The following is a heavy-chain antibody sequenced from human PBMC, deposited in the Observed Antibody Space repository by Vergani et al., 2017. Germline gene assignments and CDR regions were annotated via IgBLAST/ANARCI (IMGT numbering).Heavy chain of an antibody. J-gene: IGHJ5*01. V-gene: IGHV3-9*01. CDR2: ISWNSGSI. CDR3: SSGYLGARLLRHSYGYCFGF. D-gene: IGHD5-18*01. CDR1: GFTFDDYA. Sequence: EVQLVESGGGLVQPGRSLRLSCAASGFTFDDYAMHWVRQAPGKGLEGVSGISWNSGSIGYADSVKGRFTISRDKAKNSLYLQMNSLRAEDRALYYCSSGYLGARLLRHSYGYCFGFWGQGTLVTVSS.